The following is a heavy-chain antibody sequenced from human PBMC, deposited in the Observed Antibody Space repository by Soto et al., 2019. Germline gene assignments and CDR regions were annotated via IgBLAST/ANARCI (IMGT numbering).Heavy chain of an antibody. D-gene: IGHD3-22*01. CDR2: VYYSGST. CDR1: SGSICSSGYY. CDR3: ALDRGGYCHFVS. J-gene: IGHJ4*02. V-gene: IGHV4-31*03. Sequence: SEPLSVTCSVCSGSICSSGYYCTWIRQHPGKGLEWIGYVYYSGSTYYNPSLKSRVTISVDTSRNQFSLNLRSVTAADTAVYYCALDRGGYCHFVSWGQGTLVTVSS.